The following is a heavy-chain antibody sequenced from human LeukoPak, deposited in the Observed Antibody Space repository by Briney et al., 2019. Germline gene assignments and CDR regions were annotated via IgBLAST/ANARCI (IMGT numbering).Heavy chain of an antibody. CDR1: GYTFTGYY. CDR2: INPNSGGT. Sequence: ASVKVSCKASGYTFTGYYMHWVRQAPGQGLEWMGWINPNSGGTNYAQKFQGRVTMTRDTSISTAYMELSRLRSDDTAVYYCARDGDSSSPPFDYWGQGTLVTVSS. J-gene: IGHJ4*02. V-gene: IGHV1-2*02. CDR3: ARDGDSSSPPFDY. D-gene: IGHD6-6*01.